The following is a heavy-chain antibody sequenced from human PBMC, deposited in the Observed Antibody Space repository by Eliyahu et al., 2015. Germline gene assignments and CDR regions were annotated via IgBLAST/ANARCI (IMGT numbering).Heavy chain of an antibody. J-gene: IGHJ5*02. CDR2: IQASGNT. CDR3: VRELDFWNGSPPWFDP. Sequence: QVRLQESGPGVVKPSQTLSLTCTVSGVSISRGSLYWRWIRQPAGKRLEWIGRIQASGNTNYNPSLQSRLTISVDTSKNQFSLKLISVTAADTAVYFCVRELDFWNGSPPWFDPWGQGVLVTVSS. V-gene: IGHV4-61*02. CDR1: GVSISRGSLY. D-gene: IGHD3-3*01.